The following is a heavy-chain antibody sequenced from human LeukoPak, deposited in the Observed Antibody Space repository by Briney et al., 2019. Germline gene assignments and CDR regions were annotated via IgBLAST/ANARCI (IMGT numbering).Heavy chain of an antibody. CDR3: AKDITHSGSYRYFDY. D-gene: IGHD1-26*01. CDR1: GFTFSSYA. CDR2: ISYDGSNK. V-gene: IGHV3-30-3*01. J-gene: IGHJ4*02. Sequence: GGSLRLSCAASGFTFSSYAMHWVRQAPGKGLEWVAVISYDGSNKYYADSVKGRFTISRDNSKNTLYLQMNSLRAEDTAVYYCAKDITHSGSYRYFDYWGQGTLVTVSS.